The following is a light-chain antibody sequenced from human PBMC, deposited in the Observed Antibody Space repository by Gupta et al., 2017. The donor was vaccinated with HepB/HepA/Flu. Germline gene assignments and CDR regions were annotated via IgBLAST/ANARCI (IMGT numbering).Light chain of an antibody. CDR3: QSYDSSLSGSGVV. V-gene: IGLV1-40*01. Sequence: QSVLTQPPSVSGAPGQRVTLSCTGSSSNIGAGYDVHWYQQLPGTAPKLLIYVNSNRPSGVPDRFSGSKSGTSASLAITGLQAEDEADYYCQSYDSSLSGSGVVFGGGTKLTVL. CDR1: SSNIGAGYD. J-gene: IGLJ2*01. CDR2: VNS.